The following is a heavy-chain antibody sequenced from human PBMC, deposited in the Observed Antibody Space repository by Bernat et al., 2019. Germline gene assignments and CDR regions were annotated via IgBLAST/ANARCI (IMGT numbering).Heavy chain of an antibody. V-gene: IGHV3-33*01. CDR2: IWYDGSNK. D-gene: IGHD2-2*01. CDR3: ARDPQLTSSNFDY. CDR1: GFTFSSYG. J-gene: IGHJ4*02. Sequence: QVQLVESGGGVVQPGRSLRLSCAASGFTFSSYGMHWVRQAPGKGLERVAVIWYDGSNKYYADSVKGRFTISSDNSKNTLYLQMNSLRAEDTAVYYCARDPQLTSSNFDYWGQGTLVTVSS.